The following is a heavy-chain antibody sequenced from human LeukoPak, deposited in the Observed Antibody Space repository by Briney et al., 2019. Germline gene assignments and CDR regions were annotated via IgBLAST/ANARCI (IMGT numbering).Heavy chain of an antibody. V-gene: IGHV3-33*01. CDR1: GFTFSSYG. CDR2: IWYDGSNK. Sequence: GGSLRLSCAASGFTFSSYGMHWVRQAPGKGLEWVAVIWYDGSNKYYADSVKGRFTISRDNSKNTLYLQMNSLRAEDTAVYYCARGRITMVRGVMGMDVWGQGTTVTVSS. J-gene: IGHJ6*02. CDR3: ARGRITMVRGVMGMDV. D-gene: IGHD3-10*01.